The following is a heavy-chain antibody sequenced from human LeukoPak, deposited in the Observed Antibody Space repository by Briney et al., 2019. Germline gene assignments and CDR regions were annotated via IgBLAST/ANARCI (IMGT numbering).Heavy chain of an antibody. CDR3: ARDRLYDYVWGSYRSSFDY. D-gene: IGHD3-16*02. J-gene: IGHJ4*02. CDR1: GYTFTSYG. Sequence: ASVKVSCKASGYTFTSYGISWVRQAPGQGLEWMGWISAHNGNTNYAQKLQGRVTMTTDTSTSTAYMELRSLRSDDTAVYYCARDRLYDYVWGSYRSSFDYWGQGTLVTVSS. V-gene: IGHV1-18*01. CDR2: ISAHNGNT.